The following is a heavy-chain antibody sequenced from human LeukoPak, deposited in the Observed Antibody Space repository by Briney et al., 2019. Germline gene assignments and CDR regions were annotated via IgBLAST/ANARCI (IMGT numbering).Heavy chain of an antibody. CDR2: IHTSGNT. CDR3: AREGSMTARPFVSIDY. CDR1: GGSITSYY. D-gene: IGHD6-6*01. V-gene: IGHV4-4*07. J-gene: IGHJ4*02. Sequence: SETLSLTCTVSGGSITSYYWSWIRQPAGKGLEWIGRIHTSGNTDDNPSLQSRVTMSADTSKNQFSLKVTSVTAADTAVYYCAREGSMTARPFVSIDYWGQGTLVTVSP.